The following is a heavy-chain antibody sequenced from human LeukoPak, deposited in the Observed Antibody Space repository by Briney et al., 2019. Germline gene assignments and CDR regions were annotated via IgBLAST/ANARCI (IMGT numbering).Heavy chain of an antibody. CDR3: ARVYDFWSGYSTYYGMDV. D-gene: IGHD3-3*01. CDR2: ISNAGSTI. J-gene: IGHJ6*02. Sequence: PGGSLRLSCAASGFSFSDYYISWIRQAPGKGLEWVSYISNAGSTIYYADSVKGRFTISRDNAKNSLYLQMNSLRAVDTAVYYCARVYDFWSGYSTYYGMDVWGQGTTVTVSS. V-gene: IGHV3-11*01. CDR1: GFSFSDYY.